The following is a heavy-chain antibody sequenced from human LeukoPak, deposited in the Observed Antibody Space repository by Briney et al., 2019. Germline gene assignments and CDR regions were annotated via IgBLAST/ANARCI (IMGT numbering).Heavy chain of an antibody. V-gene: IGHV3-21*01. D-gene: IGHD3-10*02. CDR2: ISSVSFHI. CDR1: GFRFSSYS. CDR3: AELGITMIGGV. J-gene: IGHJ6*04. Sequence: GGSLRLSCAASGFRFSSYSMNWVRQAPGKGLEWVSSISSVSFHISYADSVKGRFTISRDNAKNSLTLQMNNLRAEDTAVYYCAELGITMIGGVWGKGTTVTISS.